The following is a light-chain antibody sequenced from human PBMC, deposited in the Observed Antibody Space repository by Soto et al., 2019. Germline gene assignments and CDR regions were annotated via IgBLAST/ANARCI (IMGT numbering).Light chain of an antibody. CDR3: QQYNNWPPIT. CDR2: GAS. CDR1: QSVSNN. J-gene: IGKJ5*01. V-gene: IGKV3D-15*01. Sequence: EIVLTQSPGTLSLSPGERATLSCRASQSVSNNHLAWYQQKAGQPPRRLIYGASSRATGIPDRFSGSGSGAEFTLTISSLQSEDFAVYYCQQYNNWPPITFGQGTRLEI.